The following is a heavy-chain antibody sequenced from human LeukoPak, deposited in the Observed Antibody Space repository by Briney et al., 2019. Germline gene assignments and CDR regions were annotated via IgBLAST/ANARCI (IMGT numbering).Heavy chain of an antibody. CDR3: ARELRQWLRPDYYMDV. Sequence: PGGSLRLSCAASGFTFKNYWMHWVRQAPGKGLEWVAVISYDGSNKYYADSVKGRFTISRDNSKNTLYLQMNSLRAEDTAVYYCARELRQWLRPDYYMDVWGKGTTVTVSS. V-gene: IGHV3-30*03. CDR2: ISYDGSNK. CDR1: GFTFKNYW. J-gene: IGHJ6*03. D-gene: IGHD5-12*01.